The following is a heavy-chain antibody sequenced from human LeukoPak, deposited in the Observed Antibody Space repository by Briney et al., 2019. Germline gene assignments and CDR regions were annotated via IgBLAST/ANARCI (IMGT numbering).Heavy chain of an antibody. D-gene: IGHD5-18*01. V-gene: IGHV3-30*18. J-gene: IGHJ4*02. Sequence: GRSLRLSCAASGFTFSSYGMHWVRQAPGKGLEWVAVISYDGSNKYYADSVKGRFTISRDNSKNTLYLQMNSLRAEDTAVYYCAKDLGSYGYFVVDYWGQGTLVTVSS. CDR3: AKDLGSYGYFVVDY. CDR1: GFTFSSYG. CDR2: ISYDGSNK.